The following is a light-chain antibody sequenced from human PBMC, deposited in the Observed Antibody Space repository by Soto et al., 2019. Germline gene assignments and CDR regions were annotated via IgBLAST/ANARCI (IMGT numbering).Light chain of an antibody. CDR1: NSNIGRNY. CDR2: DNH. V-gene: IGLV1-51*01. J-gene: IGLJ3*02. CDR3: ATWDSSLRTGV. Sequence: QSVLTQPPSVSAAPGQKVTISCSGSNSNIGRNYVSWYQQLPGTAPKLLIYDNHERPSGIPDRFSGSKSGTSASLGITGLQPGDEADYYCATWDSSLRTGVFGGGTKLTVL.